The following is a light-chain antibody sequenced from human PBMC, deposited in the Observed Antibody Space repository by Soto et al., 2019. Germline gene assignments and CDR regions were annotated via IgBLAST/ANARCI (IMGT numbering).Light chain of an antibody. J-gene: IGLJ2*01. CDR2: EVN. CDR3: ASHAGRKNII. V-gene: IGLV2-8*01. CDR1: SSDIGGYNY. Sequence: QSALTQPPSASGSPGRSVTISCTGTSSDIGGYNYVSWYQQHPGKAPKLMIYEVNKRPSGVPDRFSGSKSGNTASLTVSGLQAEDEADYYCASHAGRKNIIFGGGTK.